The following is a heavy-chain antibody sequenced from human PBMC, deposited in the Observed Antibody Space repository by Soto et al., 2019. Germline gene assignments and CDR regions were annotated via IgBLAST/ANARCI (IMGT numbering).Heavy chain of an antibody. D-gene: IGHD6-19*01. CDR1: GFTFSNAW. V-gene: IGHV3-15*07. CDR3: TTDRQWLVLSAFDI. J-gene: IGHJ3*02. CDR2: IKSKTDGGTT. Sequence: EVQLVESGGGLVKPGGSLRLSCAASGFTFSNAWMNWVRQAPGKGLEWVGRIKSKTDGGTTDYAAPVKGRFTISRDDSTNTLYLQMNSLKTEDTAVYYCTTDRQWLVLSAFDIWGQGTMVTVSS.